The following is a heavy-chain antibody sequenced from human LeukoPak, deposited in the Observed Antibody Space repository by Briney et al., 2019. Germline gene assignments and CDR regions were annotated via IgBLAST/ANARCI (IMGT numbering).Heavy chain of an antibody. D-gene: IGHD2-2*01. J-gene: IGHJ3*02. V-gene: IGHV4-34*01. CDR1: GGSFSGYY. CDR2: INHSGST. CDR3: ARIIVVPAAKAAFDI. Sequence: PSETLSLTCAVYGGSFSGYYWSRIRQPPGKGLEWIGEINHSGSTNYNPSLKSRVTISVDTSKNQFSLKLSSVTAADTAVYYCARIIVVPAAKAAFDIWGQGTMVTVSS.